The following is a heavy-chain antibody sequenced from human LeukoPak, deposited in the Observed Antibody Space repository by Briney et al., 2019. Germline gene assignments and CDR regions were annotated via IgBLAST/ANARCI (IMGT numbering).Heavy chain of an antibody. J-gene: IGHJ5*02. D-gene: IGHD2-2*01. Sequence: PGRSLRLSCAASAFTFDDYAMHWVRQAPGKGLEWVSGISWNSGSIGYADSVKGRFTISRDNAKNSLYLQMNSLRAEDTALYYCAKGRDKYQLLSKNWFDPWGQGTLVTVSS. CDR1: AFTFDDYA. V-gene: IGHV3-9*01. CDR3: AKGRDKYQLLSKNWFDP. CDR2: ISWNSGSI.